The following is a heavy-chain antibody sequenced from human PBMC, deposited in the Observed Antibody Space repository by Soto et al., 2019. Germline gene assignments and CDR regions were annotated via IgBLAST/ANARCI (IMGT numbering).Heavy chain of an antibody. CDR2: IYYSGST. CDR3: ARGVPYSYGYVSWFDP. V-gene: IGHV4-61*01. Sequence: QVQLQESGPGLVKPSETLSLTCTVSGGSVSSGSYYWSWIRQPPGKGLEWIGYIYYSGSTNYNPSLKSRVTISVDTFKNQFSLKLSSVTAADTAVYYCARGVPYSYGYVSWFDPWGQGTLVTVSS. D-gene: IGHD5-18*01. CDR1: GGSVSSGSYY. J-gene: IGHJ5*02.